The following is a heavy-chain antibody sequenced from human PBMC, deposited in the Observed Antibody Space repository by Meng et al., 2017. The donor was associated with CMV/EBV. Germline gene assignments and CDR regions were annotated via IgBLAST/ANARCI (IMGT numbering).Heavy chain of an antibody. CDR2: ISSSSSYI. Sequence: LKISCAASGFTFSSYSMNWVRQAPGKGLEWVSSISSSSSYIYYADSVKGRFTISRDNAKNSLYLQMNSLRAEDTAVYYCARAPPWDEFDYWGQGTLVTVSS. V-gene: IGHV3-21*01. CDR3: ARAPPWDEFDY. D-gene: IGHD1-26*01. CDR1: GFTFSSYS. J-gene: IGHJ4*02.